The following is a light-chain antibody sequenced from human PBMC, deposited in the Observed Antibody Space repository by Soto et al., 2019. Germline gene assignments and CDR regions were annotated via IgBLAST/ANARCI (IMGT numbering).Light chain of an antibody. CDR1: QSIRFY. Sequence: DIQMTQSPSSLSSSVGDRVTITCRASQSIRFYLNWYQQKLGKAPKLLIYAASNLQSGVPSRFSGSGSGTDFTLTINSLQPEDFATYYCQQSYSSPYTFGQGPKLEIK. V-gene: IGKV1-39*01. CDR2: AAS. J-gene: IGKJ2*01. CDR3: QQSYSSPYT.